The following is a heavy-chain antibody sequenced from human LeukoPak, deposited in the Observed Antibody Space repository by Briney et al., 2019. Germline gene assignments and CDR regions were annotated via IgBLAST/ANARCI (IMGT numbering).Heavy chain of an antibody. D-gene: IGHD2-2*01. CDR1: GGTFSSYA. Sequence: GASVKVSCKASGGTFSSYAISWVRQAPGQGPEWMGGIIPIFGTANYAQKFQGRVTITADKSTSTAYMELSSLRSEDTAVYYCASAEDLGYCSSTSCHGNYWGQGTLVTVSS. CDR2: IIPIFGTA. CDR3: ASAEDLGYCSSTSCHGNY. V-gene: IGHV1-69*06. J-gene: IGHJ4*02.